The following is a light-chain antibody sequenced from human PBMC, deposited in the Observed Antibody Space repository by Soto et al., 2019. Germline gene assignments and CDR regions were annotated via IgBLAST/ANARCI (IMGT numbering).Light chain of an antibody. CDR2: RNH. V-gene: IGLV1-47*01. CDR3: AAWDDSLSGHVV. CDR1: SSNIGSNY. Sequence: QSVLTQPPSASGTPGQRVTISWSGSSSNIGSNYVYWYQQLPGTAPKLLIYRNHQRPSGVPDRFSGSKSGTAASLAISGGLAEEEADYYCAAWDDSLSGHVVFGGGTKLTVL. J-gene: IGLJ2*01.